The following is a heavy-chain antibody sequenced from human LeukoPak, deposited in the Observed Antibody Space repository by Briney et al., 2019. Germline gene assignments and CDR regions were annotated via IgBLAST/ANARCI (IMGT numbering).Heavy chain of an antibody. D-gene: IGHD4-17*01. J-gene: IGHJ4*02. Sequence: GSSVKVSCKAAGGTFSSYAISWVRQAPGQGLEWMGGIIPIFGTANYAQKFQGRVTITADESTSTAYMELSSLRSEDTAVYYCARTVGYGDYFDYWGQGTLVTVSS. V-gene: IGHV1-69*01. CDR2: IIPIFGTA. CDR1: GGTFSSYA. CDR3: ARTVGYGDYFDY.